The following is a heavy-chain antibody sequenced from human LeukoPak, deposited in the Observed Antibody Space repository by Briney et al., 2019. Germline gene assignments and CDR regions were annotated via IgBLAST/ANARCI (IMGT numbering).Heavy chain of an antibody. CDR1: GVTFSSYA. V-gene: IGHV3-23*01. Sequence: GGSLRLSCAASGVTFSSYAMGWVRQAPGKGLEWVSTISGSGGSTYYADSVKGRFTISRDSSKNTLYLQMNSLRAEDTAVYYCAKDRTYYYESRGYFDYWGQGTLVTVSS. J-gene: IGHJ4*02. CDR3: AKDRTYYYESRGYFDY. CDR2: ISGSGGST. D-gene: IGHD3-22*01.